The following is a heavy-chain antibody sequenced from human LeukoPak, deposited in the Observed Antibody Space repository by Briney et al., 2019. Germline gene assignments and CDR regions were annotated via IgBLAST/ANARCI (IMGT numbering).Heavy chain of an antibody. Sequence: GGSLRLSCAASGFPFSKNAMSWVRQAPGKGLEWVSSIGGSGGSTYYADAVKGRFTISRDTSKNTLYLQMNGLRAEDAAVYYCAKYRGFGDSYDSWGQGTLVTVSS. J-gene: IGHJ4*02. V-gene: IGHV3-23*01. CDR2: IGGSGGST. D-gene: IGHD3-10*01. CDR3: AKYRGFGDSYDS. CDR1: GFPFSKNA.